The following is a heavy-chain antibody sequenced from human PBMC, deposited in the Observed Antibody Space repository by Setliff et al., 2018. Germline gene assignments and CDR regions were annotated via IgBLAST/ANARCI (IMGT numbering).Heavy chain of an antibody. V-gene: IGHV4-59*06. CDR1: GGSIENYY. CDR2: IYSSGST. J-gene: IGHJ4*02. Sequence: SETLSLTCTVSGGSIENYYWSWIRQPPGKGLEWIGYIYSSGSTYYNPSLKSRVSISMDTSKNQFSLKVSPVTAADTAVYYCARSFSRREKFLLDYWGQGALVTVSS. CDR3: ARSFSRREKFLLDY.